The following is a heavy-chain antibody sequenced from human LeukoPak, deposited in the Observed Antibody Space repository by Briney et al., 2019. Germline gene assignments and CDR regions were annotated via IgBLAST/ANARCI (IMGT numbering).Heavy chain of an antibody. J-gene: IGHJ4*02. D-gene: IGHD6-19*01. CDR1: GGSISSYY. Sequence: PSETLSLTCTVSGGSISSYYWSWIRQPPGKGLEWIGYIYYSGSTNYNPSLKSRVTISVDTSKNQFSLKLSSVTAADTAVYYCARHWGSSIAVAGTDYFDYWGQGTLVTVSS. V-gene: IGHV4-59*08. CDR2: IYYSGST. CDR3: ARHWGSSIAVAGTDYFDY.